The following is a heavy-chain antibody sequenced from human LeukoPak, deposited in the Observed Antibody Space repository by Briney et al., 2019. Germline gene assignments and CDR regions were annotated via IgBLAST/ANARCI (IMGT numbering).Heavy chain of an antibody. CDR1: GYTFTSYD. Sequence: ASVRVSCKASGYTFTSYDINWVRQATGQGLEWMGWMNPNSGNTGYAQKFQGRVTMTTDTSTSTAYMELRSPRSDDTAVYYCARYRAWPPAAFDIWGQGTMVTVSS. J-gene: IGHJ3*02. CDR2: MNPNSGNT. CDR3: ARYRAWPPAAFDI. V-gene: IGHV1-8*02. D-gene: IGHD1-26*01.